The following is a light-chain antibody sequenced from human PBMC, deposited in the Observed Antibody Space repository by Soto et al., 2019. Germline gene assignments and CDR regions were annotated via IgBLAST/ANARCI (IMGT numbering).Light chain of an antibody. CDR1: SSDVGGYNY. CDR2: EVT. Sequence: QSVLTQPASVSGSPGQSITISCTGTSSDVGGYNYVSWYQQHPGKAPKLMIYEVTNRPSGVSNRFSGSKSGNTASLTISGLHAEDEADYYCGSYSSSTTPFVFGSGTKVTVL. CDR3: GSYSSSTTPFV. V-gene: IGLV2-14*01. J-gene: IGLJ1*01.